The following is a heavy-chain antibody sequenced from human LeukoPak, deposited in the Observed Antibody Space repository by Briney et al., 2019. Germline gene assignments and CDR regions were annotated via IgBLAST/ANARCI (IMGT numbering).Heavy chain of an antibody. Sequence: SETLSLTCAVYGGSFRGYYWSWIRQPPGKGLKWIGEINHSGSTNYNPSLKSRVTISVDTSKNQFSLKLSSVTAADTAVYYCARVVEMATITVDYWGQGTLVTVSS. CDR1: GGSFRGYY. CDR3: ARVVEMATITVDY. CDR2: INHSGST. D-gene: IGHD5-24*01. J-gene: IGHJ4*02. V-gene: IGHV4-34*01.